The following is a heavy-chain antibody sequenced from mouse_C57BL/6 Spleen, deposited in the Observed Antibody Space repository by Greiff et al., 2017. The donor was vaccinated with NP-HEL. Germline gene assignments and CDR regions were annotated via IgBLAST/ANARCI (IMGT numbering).Heavy chain of an antibody. CDR2: IYPGSGNT. J-gene: IGHJ2*01. CDR1: GYTFTDYY. D-gene: IGHD2-3*01. CDR3: ARENDGYYGGVTYYFDY. Sequence: QVQLKQSGAELVRPGASVKLSCKASGYTFTDYYINWVKQRPGQGLEWIARIYPGSGNTYYNEKFKGKATLTAEKSSSTAYMQLSSLTSEDSAVYFCARENDGYYGGVTYYFDYWGQGTTLTVSS. V-gene: IGHV1-76*01.